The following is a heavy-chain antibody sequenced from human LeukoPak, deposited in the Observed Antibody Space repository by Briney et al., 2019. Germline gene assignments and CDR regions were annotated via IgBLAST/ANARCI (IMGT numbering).Heavy chain of an antibody. CDR3: ARGSGYSYGYLYY. V-gene: IGHV1-3*01. CDR1: GYTFTSYA. Sequence: ASVKVSCKASGYTFTSYAMHWVRQAPGQRLEWMGWINAGNGNTKYSQKFQGRVTITRDTFASTAYMELSSLRSEDTAVYYCARGSGYSYGYLYYWGQGTLVTVSS. J-gene: IGHJ4*02. CDR2: INAGNGNT. D-gene: IGHD5-18*01.